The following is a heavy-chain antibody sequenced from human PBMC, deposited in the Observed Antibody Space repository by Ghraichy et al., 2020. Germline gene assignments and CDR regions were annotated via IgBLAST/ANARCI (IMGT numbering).Heavy chain of an antibody. J-gene: IGHJ4*02. V-gene: IGHV1-18*04. CDR1: GYTFTSYG. CDR2: ISAYNGNT. Sequence: ASVKVSCKASGYTFTSYGISWVRQAPGQGLEWMGWISAYNGNTNYAQKLQGRVTMTTDTSTSTAYMELRSLRSDDTAVYYCARDLEQQLVRGPLDYWGQGTLVTVSS. D-gene: IGHD6-13*01. CDR3: ARDLEQQLVRGPLDY.